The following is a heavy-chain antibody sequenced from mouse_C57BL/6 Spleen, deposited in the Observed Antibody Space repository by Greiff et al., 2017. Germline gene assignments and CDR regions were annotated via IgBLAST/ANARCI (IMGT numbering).Heavy chain of an antibody. Sequence: EVKLQESGGGLVQPKGSLKLSCAASGFSFNTYAMNWVRQAPGKGLEWVARIRSKSNNYATYYADSEKDRFTISRDDSESMLYLQMNNLKTEDTAMYYCVRQGGTGGSYYFDYWGQGTTLTVSS. CDR2: IRSKSNNYAT. J-gene: IGHJ2*01. CDR3: VRQGGTGGSYYFDY. CDR1: GFSFNTYA. D-gene: IGHD1-1*02. V-gene: IGHV10-1*01.